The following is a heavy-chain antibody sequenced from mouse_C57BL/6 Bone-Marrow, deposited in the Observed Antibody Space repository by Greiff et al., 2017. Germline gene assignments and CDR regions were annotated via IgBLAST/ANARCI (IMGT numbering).Heavy chain of an antibody. CDR3: AKLLLYDMDY. V-gene: IGHV1-50*01. CDR2: IDPSDSYT. CDR1: GYTFPSYW. Sequence: QVQLQQSGAELVKPGASVKLSCKASGYTFPSYWMPWVKQRPGQGLEWIGEIDPSDSYTNSNQKFKGKATLTVATSSSTAYMQRSSLTSEDSAVYYCAKLLLYDMDYWGQGTSVTVSS. J-gene: IGHJ4*01. D-gene: IGHD1-1*01.